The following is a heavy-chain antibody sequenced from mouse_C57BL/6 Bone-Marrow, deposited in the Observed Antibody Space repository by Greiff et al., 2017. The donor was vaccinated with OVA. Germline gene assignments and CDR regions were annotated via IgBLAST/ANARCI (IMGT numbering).Heavy chain of an antibody. V-gene: IGHV3-6*01. CDR3: AREEGAYYDYDVGFAY. D-gene: IGHD2-4*01. J-gene: IGHJ3*01. CDR1: GYSITSGYY. CDR2: ISYDGSN. Sequence: EVKLMESGPGLVKPSQSLSLTCSVTGYSITSGYYWNWIRQFPGNKLEWMGYISYDGSNNYNPSLKNRISITRDTSKNQFFLKLNSVTTEDTATYYCAREEGAYYDYDVGFAYWGQGTLVTVSA.